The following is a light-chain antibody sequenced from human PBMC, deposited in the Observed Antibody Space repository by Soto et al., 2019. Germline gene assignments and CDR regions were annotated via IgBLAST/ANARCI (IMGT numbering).Light chain of an antibody. Sequence: DIQMTQSPSSLSASVGDRVTITCRAGQSISSHLNWYQQKPGKAPKLLIYAASSLQSGVPSRFSGSGSGTDFTLAISSLQPEDFATYYCPQSYSTPWTFGQGTKVET. J-gene: IGKJ1*01. V-gene: IGKV1-39*01. CDR1: QSISSH. CDR3: PQSYSTPWT. CDR2: AAS.